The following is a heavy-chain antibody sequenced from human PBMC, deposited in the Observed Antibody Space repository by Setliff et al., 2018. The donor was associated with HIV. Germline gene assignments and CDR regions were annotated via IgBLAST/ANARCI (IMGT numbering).Heavy chain of an antibody. D-gene: IGHD6-19*01. V-gene: IGHV3-49*04. J-gene: IGHJ4*02. CDR3: IRPLWYSSDWHEYYFDY. CDR1: GFTFGDYL. CDR2: IRSKAFGGTA. Sequence: GSLRLSCTASGFTFGDYLMSWVRQAPGKGLEWIGFIRSKAFGGTAEYAASVKGRFTISRDDSMSVAYLQLNSLKTDDTAVYYCIRPLWYSSDWHEYYFDYWGQGTLVTVSS.